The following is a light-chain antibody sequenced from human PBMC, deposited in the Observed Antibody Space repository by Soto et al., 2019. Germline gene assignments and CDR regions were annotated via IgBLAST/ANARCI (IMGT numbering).Light chain of an antibody. V-gene: IGKV3-15*01. Sequence: EIVMTRSPATLSVSPGERATLSCRASQSVSSNLAWYQQKPGQAPRLLXYGAATRATGIPARCSGSGSGTELTLTISSLQSEDFAVYYCQQYNNWPPITFGQGTRLEIK. CDR3: QQYNNWPPIT. J-gene: IGKJ5*01. CDR1: QSVSSN. CDR2: GAA.